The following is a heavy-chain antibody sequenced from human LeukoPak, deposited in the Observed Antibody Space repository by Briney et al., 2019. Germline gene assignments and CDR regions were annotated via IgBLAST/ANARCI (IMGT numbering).Heavy chain of an antibody. V-gene: IGHV4-34*01. D-gene: IGHD3-3*01. Sequence: PSETLSLTCAVYGGSFSGYYWSWIRQPPGKGLEWIGEINHSGSTNYNPSLKSRVTISVDTSKNQFSLKLSSVTAADTAVYYCARGQVRPTYDFWSSYYRGYFDYWGQGTLVTVSS. J-gene: IGHJ4*02. CDR3: ARGQVRPTYDFWSSYYRGYFDY. CDR2: INHSGST. CDR1: GGSFSGYY.